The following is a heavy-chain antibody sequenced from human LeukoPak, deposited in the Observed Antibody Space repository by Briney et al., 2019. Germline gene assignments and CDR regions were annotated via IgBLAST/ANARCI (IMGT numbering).Heavy chain of an antibody. CDR1: GFTFSSYE. D-gene: IGHD3-10*02. CDR3: AELGITMIGGV. J-gene: IGHJ6*04. Sequence: QPGGSLRLSCAASGFTFSSYEMDWVRQAPGKGLEWVSYISSSGSTIYYADSVKGRFTISRDNAKNSLYLQMNSLRAEDTAVYYCAELGITMIGGVWGKGTTVTISS. CDR2: ISSSGSTI. V-gene: IGHV3-48*03.